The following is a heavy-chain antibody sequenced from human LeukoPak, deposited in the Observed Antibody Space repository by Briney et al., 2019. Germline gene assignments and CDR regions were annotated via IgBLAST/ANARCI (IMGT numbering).Heavy chain of an antibody. V-gene: IGHV4-61*08. CDR1: GGSISSGDYY. Sequence: SETLSLTCTVSGGSISSGDYYWSWIRQPPGKGLEWIGYIYYSGSTNYNPSLKSRVTISVDTSKNQFSLKLSSVTAADTAVYYCARASRSGYDFWSGYDNYYYYYMDVWGKGTTVAVSS. J-gene: IGHJ6*03. CDR2: IYYSGST. CDR3: ARASRSGYDFWSGYDNYYYYYMDV. D-gene: IGHD3-3*01.